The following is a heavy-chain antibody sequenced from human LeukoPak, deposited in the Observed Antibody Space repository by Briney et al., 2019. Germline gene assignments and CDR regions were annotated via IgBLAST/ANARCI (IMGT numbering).Heavy chain of an antibody. J-gene: IGHJ4*02. D-gene: IGHD3-9*01. Sequence: SETLSLTCTVSGASISTYHWSWIRQPAGKGLEWIGRIYSSGSTNYNPSLKSRVTMSVDTSRNQFSLKLSSGTAADTAVYYCARDYDKAFDYWGQGTLVTVSS. CDR1: GASISTYH. V-gene: IGHV4-4*07. CDR3: ARDYDKAFDY. CDR2: IYSSGST.